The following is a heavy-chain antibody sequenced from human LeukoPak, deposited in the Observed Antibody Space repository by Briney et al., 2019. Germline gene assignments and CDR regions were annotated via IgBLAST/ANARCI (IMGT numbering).Heavy chain of an antibody. CDR2: ISGSGGST. J-gene: IGHJ4*02. D-gene: IGHD6-6*01. CDR1: RFIFSSYA. V-gene: IGHV3-23*01. CDR3: AKTLSGSSEY. Sequence: PGGSLRLSCAASRFIFSSYAMSWVRQAPGKGLEWVSGISGSGGSTYYAGSVKGRFTISRDSSKNTLYLQMNRLRVEDTAVYYCAKTLSGSSEYWGQGTLVTVSS.